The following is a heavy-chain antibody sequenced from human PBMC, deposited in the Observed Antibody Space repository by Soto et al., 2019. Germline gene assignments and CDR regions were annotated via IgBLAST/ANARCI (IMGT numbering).Heavy chain of an antibody. D-gene: IGHD3-16*01. CDR3: ARVPAARTTFHYGMDV. V-gene: IGHV3-72*01. Sequence: EVQLVESGGGLVQPGGSLRLSCAASGFTFSDHYMDWVRQAPGKGLEWVGRTRNKANSYTTEYAASVKGRFTISRDDSKNSLYLQMNSLQTEDTAVYYCARVPAARTTFHYGMDVWGQGTTVTVSS. CDR2: TRNKANSYTT. J-gene: IGHJ6*02. CDR1: GFTFSDHY.